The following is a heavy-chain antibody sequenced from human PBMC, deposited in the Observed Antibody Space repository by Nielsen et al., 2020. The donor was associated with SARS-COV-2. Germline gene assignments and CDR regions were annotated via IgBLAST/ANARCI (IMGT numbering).Heavy chain of an antibody. Sequence: GGSLRLSCAASGFTFDDYAMHWVRQAPGKGLEWVSGISWNSGSIGYADSVKGRFTISRDNAKNSLYLQMNSLRAEDTALYYCAKDSDGDIDYWGQGTLVTVSS. CDR1: GFTFDDYA. CDR3: AKDSDGDIDY. J-gene: IGHJ4*02. V-gene: IGHV3-9*01. CDR2: ISWNSGSI. D-gene: IGHD4-17*01.